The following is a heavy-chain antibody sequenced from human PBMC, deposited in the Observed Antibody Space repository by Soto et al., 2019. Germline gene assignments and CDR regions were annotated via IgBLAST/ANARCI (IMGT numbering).Heavy chain of an antibody. CDR3: ARDFPYYYDSSGYLAPGY. D-gene: IGHD3-22*01. CDR2: INTDGSGT. Sequence: GGSLRLSCAASGFTFSSDWMHWVRQAPGKGLVWVSRINTDGSGTTYADSVKGRFTISRDNAKNMVYLQMNSLRAEDTAVYYCARDFPYYYDSSGYLAPGYWGQGTLVTVSS. J-gene: IGHJ4*02. V-gene: IGHV3-74*01. CDR1: GFTFSSDW.